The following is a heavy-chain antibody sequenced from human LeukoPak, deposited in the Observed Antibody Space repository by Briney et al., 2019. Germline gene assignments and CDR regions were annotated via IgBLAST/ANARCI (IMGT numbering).Heavy chain of an antibody. J-gene: IGHJ4*02. CDR3: TSFDY. CDR1: GYTFTGYY. V-gene: IGHV1-2*02. Sequence: ASVKVSCKASGYTFTGYYMHWVRQAPGQGLEWMGWINPNSGGTNYAQKFQGRVTMTRDMSTSTVYMELSSLRSEDTAVYFCTSFDYWGQGTLVTVSS. CDR2: INPNSGGT.